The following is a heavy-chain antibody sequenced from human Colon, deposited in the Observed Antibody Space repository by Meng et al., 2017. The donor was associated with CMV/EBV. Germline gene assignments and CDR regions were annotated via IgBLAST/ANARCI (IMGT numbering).Heavy chain of an antibody. Sequence: GGSLRLSCTASGFTFGDYSMNWVRQAPGKGLEWISYISSSGSTIYYADSVKGRFTMSRDNAKNSLYLQMNSLRVEDTAVYYCARGKTMGAYWGQGTLVTVSS. CDR3: ARGKTMGAY. CDR2: ISSSGSTI. CDR1: GFTFGDYS. V-gene: IGHV3-48*04. D-gene: IGHD4/OR15-4a*01. J-gene: IGHJ4*02.